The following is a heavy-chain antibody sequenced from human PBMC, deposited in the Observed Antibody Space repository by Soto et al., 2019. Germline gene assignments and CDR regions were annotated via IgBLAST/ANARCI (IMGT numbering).Heavy chain of an antibody. CDR2: INCDGGAT. CDR3: AKGPWNENYFDD. J-gene: IGHJ4*02. CDR1: VLTFEDYT. D-gene: IGHD1-1*01. Sequence: GSLRLYCAASVLTFEDYTMHWVRQAPGKGLEWVSLINCDGGATYYADSVKGRFTISRDNSKNSLYVQMNGLRTEDTALYYCAKGPWNENYFDDWGQGTLVTVSS. V-gene: IGHV3-43*01.